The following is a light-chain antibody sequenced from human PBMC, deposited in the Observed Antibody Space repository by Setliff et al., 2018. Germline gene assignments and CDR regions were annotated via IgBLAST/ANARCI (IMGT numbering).Light chain of an antibody. CDR1: DSDIGDTAS. CDR2: EVT. CDR3: GSYAGYNNLYV. Sequence: QSVLGQVASVSGPPGQSITIFCTGIDSDIGDTASISWYQQYPGKAPKVMIYEVTKRPSGVPDRFSGSKSGNTASLTVSGLQAEDEGDYYCGSYAGYNNLYVFGTGTKVTVL. V-gene: IGLV2-8*01. J-gene: IGLJ1*01.